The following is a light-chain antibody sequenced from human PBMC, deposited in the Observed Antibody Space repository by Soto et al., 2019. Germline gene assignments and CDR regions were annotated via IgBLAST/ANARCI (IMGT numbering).Light chain of an antibody. V-gene: IGLV1-40*01. Sequence: QSVLTQPPSVSGAPGQRVTISCTDIGADLDVLWYHQLPGTAPKPLINANDNLPEGVTARFSGSKSGSSASLAITGLRAEDEATYYCQSFDRSQTYDNRLSGVFGGGTKLTVL. CDR3: QSFDRSQTYDNRLSGV. J-gene: IGLJ3*02. CDR1: IGADLD. CDR2: AND.